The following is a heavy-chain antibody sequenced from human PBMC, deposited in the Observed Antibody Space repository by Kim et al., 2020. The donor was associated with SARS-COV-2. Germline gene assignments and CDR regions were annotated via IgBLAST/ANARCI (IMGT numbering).Heavy chain of an antibody. J-gene: IGHJ4*02. CDR1: GFTFSSYA. V-gene: IGHV3-30-3*01. CDR3: ARPDSYGYWSTFDY. D-gene: IGHD5-18*01. CDR2: ISYDGSNK. Sequence: GGSLRLSCAASGFTFSSYAMHWVRQAPGKGLEWVAVISYDGSNKYYADSVKGRFTISRDNSKNTLNLQMNSLRAEDTAVYYCARPDSYGYWSTFDYWGQG.